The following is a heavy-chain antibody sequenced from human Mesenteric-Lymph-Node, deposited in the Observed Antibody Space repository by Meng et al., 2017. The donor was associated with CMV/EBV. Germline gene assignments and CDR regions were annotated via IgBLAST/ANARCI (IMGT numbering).Heavy chain of an antibody. J-gene: IGHJ3*02. CDR2: ISGSGGST. D-gene: IGHD6-6*01. V-gene: IGHV3-23*01. CDR1: GFTFSSYA. CDR3: AKGARWSSSSGDAFDI. Sequence: VGSLRLSCAASGFTFSSYAMSWVRQAPGKGLEWVSVISGSGGSTYYADSGKGRFTISRDNSKNTLYLQMNSLRAEDTAVYYCAKGARWSSSSGDAFDIWGQGTMVTVSS.